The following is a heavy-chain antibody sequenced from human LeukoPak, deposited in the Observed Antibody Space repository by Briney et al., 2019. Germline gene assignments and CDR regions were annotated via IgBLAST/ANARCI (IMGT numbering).Heavy chain of an antibody. V-gene: IGHV3-48*03. CDR3: TRGQTGYTDY. CDR2: ISRSGSTI. CDR1: GFTFSSYE. Sequence: GGSLRLSCAASGFTFSSYEMNWVRQAPGKGLEWVSYISRSGSTIFSADSVKGRFTTSRDNAKNSLFLQMNNLRAEDMAVYYCTRGQTGYTDYWGRGTLVTVSS. D-gene: IGHD5-12*01. J-gene: IGHJ4*02.